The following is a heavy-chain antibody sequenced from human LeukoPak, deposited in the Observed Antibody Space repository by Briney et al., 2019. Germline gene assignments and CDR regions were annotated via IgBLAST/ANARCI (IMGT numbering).Heavy chain of an antibody. CDR2: IYTSEST. Sequence: SQTLSLACTVSGGSISSGSYYWSWIRQPAGKGLEWIGRIYTSESTNYNPSLKSRVTISVDTSKNQFSLKLSSVTAADTAVYYCARAPEGGAAALGGWGQGTLVTVSS. CDR3: ARAPEGGAAALGG. CDR1: GGSISSGSYY. D-gene: IGHD6-25*01. J-gene: IGHJ4*02. V-gene: IGHV4-61*02.